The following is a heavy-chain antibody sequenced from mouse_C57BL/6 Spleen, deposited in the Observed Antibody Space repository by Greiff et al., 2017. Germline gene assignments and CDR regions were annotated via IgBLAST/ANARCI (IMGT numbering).Heavy chain of an antibody. Sequence: VKLVESGAELVRPGASVKLSCKASGYTFTDYYINWVKQRPGQGLEWIARIYPGSGNTYYNEKFKGKATLTAEKSSSTAYMQLSSLTSEASAVYFCARSADYYGSYYAMDYWGQGTSVTVSS. CDR3: ARSADYYGSYYAMDY. V-gene: IGHV1-76*01. D-gene: IGHD1-1*01. J-gene: IGHJ4*01. CDR1: GYTFTDYY. CDR2: IYPGSGNT.